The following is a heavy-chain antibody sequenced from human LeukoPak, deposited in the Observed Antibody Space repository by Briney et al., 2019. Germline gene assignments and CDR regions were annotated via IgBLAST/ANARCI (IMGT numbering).Heavy chain of an antibody. CDR3: ARPDCSGGTCYYDY. Sequence: GESLEISCQGSGYSFISYWIGWVGQLPGKGLEWMGIIYPGDFDTRYSPSFQGQVTISADNSINAAYLQWSSLKASDTAMYYCARPDCSGGTCYYDYWGQGTLVTVSS. D-gene: IGHD2-15*01. CDR2: IYPGDFDT. J-gene: IGHJ4*02. CDR1: GYSFISYW. V-gene: IGHV5-51*01.